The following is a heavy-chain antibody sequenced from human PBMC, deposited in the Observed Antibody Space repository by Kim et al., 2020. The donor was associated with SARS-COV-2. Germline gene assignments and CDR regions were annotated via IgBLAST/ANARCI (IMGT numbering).Heavy chain of an antibody. Sequence: SETLSLTCTVSGGSISSYYWSWIRQPPGKGLEWIGYIYYSGSTNYNPSLKSRVTLSVDTSKNQFSLKLSSVTAADTAVYYCARYSSSWSVFDYWGQGTLVTVSS. CDR2: IYYSGST. CDR3: ARYSSSWSVFDY. CDR1: GGSISSYY. D-gene: IGHD6-13*01. V-gene: IGHV4-59*01. J-gene: IGHJ4*02.